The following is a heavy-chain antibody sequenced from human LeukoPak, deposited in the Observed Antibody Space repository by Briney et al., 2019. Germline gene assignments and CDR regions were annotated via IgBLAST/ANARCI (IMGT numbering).Heavy chain of an antibody. CDR1: GFTFSSYA. V-gene: IGHV3-30*01. CDR2: ISYDGSNK. J-gene: IGHJ4*02. D-gene: IGHD3-22*01. Sequence: GGSLRLSCAASGFTFSSYAMHWVRQAPGKVLEWVAVISYDGSNKYYADSVKGRFTISRDNSKNTLYLQMNSLRAEDTAVYYCAREDYDSSGYLDYWGQGTLVTVSS. CDR3: AREDYDSSGYLDY.